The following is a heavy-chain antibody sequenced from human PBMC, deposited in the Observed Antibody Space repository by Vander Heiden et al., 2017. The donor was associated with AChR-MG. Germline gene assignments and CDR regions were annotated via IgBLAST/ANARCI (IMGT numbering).Heavy chain of an antibody. CDR3: STGIAVAGLKQGGAYYYYYGMDV. CDR2: FDPEDGET. V-gene: IGHV1-24*01. J-gene: IGHJ6*02. CDR1: GYTLTELS. D-gene: IGHD6-19*01. Sequence: QVQLVQSGAEVKKPGASVKVSCKVSGYTLTELSMHWVRQAPGKGLEGIGGFDPEDGETIYAQKFQGRVTMTEDPSTDTAYMELSSLRSEDTAVYYWSTGIAVAGLKQGGAYYYYYGMDVWGQGTTVTVSS.